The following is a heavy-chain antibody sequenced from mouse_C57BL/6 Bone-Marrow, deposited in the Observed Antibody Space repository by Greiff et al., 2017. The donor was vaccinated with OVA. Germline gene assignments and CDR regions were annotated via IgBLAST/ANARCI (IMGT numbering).Heavy chain of an antibody. Sequence: QVQLQQSGPELVKPGASVKISCKASGYAFSSSWMNWVKQRPGKGLEWIGRIYPGDGDTNYNGKFKGKATLTADKSSSTAYMQLSSLTSEDSAVYFCARSGSNYLSYWGQGTTLTVSS. CDR1: GYAFSSSW. D-gene: IGHD2-5*01. CDR2: IYPGDGDT. CDR3: ARSGSNYLSY. J-gene: IGHJ2*01. V-gene: IGHV1-82*01.